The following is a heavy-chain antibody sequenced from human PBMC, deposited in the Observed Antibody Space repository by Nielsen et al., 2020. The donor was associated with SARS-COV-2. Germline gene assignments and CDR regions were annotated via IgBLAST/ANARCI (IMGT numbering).Heavy chain of an antibody. CDR3: ARGIAVAGKATYYYYYGMDV. D-gene: IGHD6-19*01. V-gene: IGHV3-21*01. CDR2: ISSSSSYI. J-gene: IGHJ6*02. Sequence: VRQMPGKGLEWVSSISSSSSYIYYADSVKGRFTISRDNAKNSLYLQMNSLRAEDTAVYYCARGIAVAGKATYYYYYGMDVWGQGTTVTVSS.